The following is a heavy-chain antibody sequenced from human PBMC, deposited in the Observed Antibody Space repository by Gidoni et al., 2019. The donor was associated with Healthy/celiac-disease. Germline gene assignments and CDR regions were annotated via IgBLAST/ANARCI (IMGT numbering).Heavy chain of an antibody. V-gene: IGHV3-23*01. CDR1: GFTFSSYA. D-gene: IGHD3-3*01. J-gene: IGHJ4*02. CDR3: AKGDLYDFWSGYTFDY. Sequence: EVQLLESGGGLVQPGGSLRISCAASGFTFSSYAMSWVRQAPGKGLGWVSAISGSVGSTYYEDSVKGRFTIYRDKSKNTRYLQMNSLRAEDTAGYYCAKGDLYDFWSGYTFDYWGQGTLVTVSS. CDR2: ISGSVGST.